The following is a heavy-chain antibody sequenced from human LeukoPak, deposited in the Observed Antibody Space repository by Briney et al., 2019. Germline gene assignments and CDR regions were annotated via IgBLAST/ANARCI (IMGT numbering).Heavy chain of an antibody. Sequence: GGSLRLSCAASGFTFSSYEMNWVRQAPGKGLEWVSYISSSGSTIYYADSVKGRFTISRDNSKNTLYLQMNSLRAEDTAVYYCTTYTSSWYYWGQGTLVTVSS. V-gene: IGHV3-48*03. D-gene: IGHD6-13*01. J-gene: IGHJ4*02. CDR3: TTYTSSWYY. CDR2: ISSSGSTI. CDR1: GFTFSSYE.